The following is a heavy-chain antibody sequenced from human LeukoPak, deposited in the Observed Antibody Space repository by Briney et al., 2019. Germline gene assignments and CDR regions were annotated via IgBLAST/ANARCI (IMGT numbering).Heavy chain of an antibody. CDR3: ARHRSRMVRGGDWFDP. Sequence: ASVKVSCKASGYSFSSYSISWVRQAPGQGLEWMGWISAYSGNTNYAHKLQGRVTMTTDTSTSIAYMELRSLRSDDTAVYYCARHRSRMVRGGDWFDPWGQGTLVIVSS. J-gene: IGHJ5*02. D-gene: IGHD3-10*01. CDR2: ISAYSGNT. V-gene: IGHV1-18*01. CDR1: GYSFSSYS.